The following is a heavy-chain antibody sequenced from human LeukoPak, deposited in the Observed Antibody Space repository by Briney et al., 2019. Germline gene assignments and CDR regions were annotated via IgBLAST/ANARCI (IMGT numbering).Heavy chain of an antibody. V-gene: IGHV3-21*01. J-gene: IGHJ6*03. CDR1: GFTFSSYS. CDR2: ISSSSSYI. Sequence: GGSLRLSYAASGFTFSSYSMNWVRQAPGKGLEWVSSISSSSSYIYYADSVKGRFTISRDNAKNSLYLQMNSLRAEDTAVYYCARDHYSSGTEHYYYYMDVWGKGTTVTVSS. D-gene: IGHD6-19*01. CDR3: ARDHYSSGTEHYYYYMDV.